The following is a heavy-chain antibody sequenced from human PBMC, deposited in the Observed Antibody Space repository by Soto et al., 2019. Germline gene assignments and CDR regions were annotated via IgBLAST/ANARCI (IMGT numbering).Heavy chain of an antibody. J-gene: IGHJ6*03. CDR2: IYYSGST. D-gene: IGHD2-2*02. CDR1: GGSISSYY. V-gene: IGHV4-59*01. CDR3: ARGKLGYCSSTSCYTNYYYYYMDV. Sequence: SETLSLTCTVSGGSISSYYWSWIRQPPGKGLEWIGYIYYSGSTNYNPSLKSRVTISVDTSKNQFSLKLSSVTAADTAVYYCARGKLGYCSSTSCYTNYYYYYMDVWGKGTTVTVSS.